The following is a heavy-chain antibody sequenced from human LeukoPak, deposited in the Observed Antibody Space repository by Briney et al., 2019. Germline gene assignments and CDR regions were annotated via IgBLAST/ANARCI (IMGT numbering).Heavy chain of an antibody. CDR3: ARDLIQLWPDYYYYVDV. CDR2: ISSSGSTI. CDR1: GFTFSDYY. D-gene: IGHD5-18*01. V-gene: IGHV3-11*04. J-gene: IGHJ6*03. Sequence: PGGSLRLSCAASGFTFSDYYMSWIRQAPGKGLEWVSYISSSGSTIYYADSVKGRFTISRDNAKNSLYLQMNSLRAEDTAVYYCARDLIQLWPDYYYYVDVWGKGTTVTVSS.